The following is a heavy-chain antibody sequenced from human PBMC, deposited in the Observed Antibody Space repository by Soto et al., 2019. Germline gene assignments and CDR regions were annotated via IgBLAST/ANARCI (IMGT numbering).Heavy chain of an antibody. Sequence: GASVKVSCKASGGTFSSYAISWVRQAPGQGLEWMGGIIPIFGTANYAQKFQGRVTITADESTSTAYVELSSLRSEDTAVYYCARDLGRYYFDYWGQGTLVTVSS. CDR2: IIPIFGTA. J-gene: IGHJ4*02. V-gene: IGHV1-69*13. CDR1: GGTFSSYA. CDR3: ARDLGRYYFDY.